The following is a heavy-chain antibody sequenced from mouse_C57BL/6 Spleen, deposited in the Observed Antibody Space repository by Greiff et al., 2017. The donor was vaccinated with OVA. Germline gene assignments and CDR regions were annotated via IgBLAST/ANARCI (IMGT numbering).Heavy chain of an antibody. V-gene: IGHV5-6*01. CDR2: ISSGGSYT. CDR3: AIHGTTVLDDWYFDV. CDR1: GFTFSSYG. Sequence: EVKVVESGGDLVKPGGSLKLSCAASGFTFSSYGMSWVRQTPDKRLEWVATISSGGSYTYYPDSVKGRFTIPRDNAKNTLYLQMRSLKSEDTAMYYCAIHGTTVLDDWYFDVWGTGTTVTVSS. D-gene: IGHD1-1*01. J-gene: IGHJ1*03.